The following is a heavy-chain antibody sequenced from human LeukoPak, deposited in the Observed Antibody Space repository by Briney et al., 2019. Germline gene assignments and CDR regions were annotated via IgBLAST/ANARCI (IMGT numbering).Heavy chain of an antibody. D-gene: IGHD3-22*01. Sequence: GGSLRLSCAASGFTFSSYAMHWVRQAPGKGLEWVAVISYDGSNKYYADSVKGRFTISRDNSKNTLYLQMNSLRAEDTAVYYCARGTYYYDSSGYPDAFDIWGQGTMVTVSS. J-gene: IGHJ3*02. CDR2: ISYDGSNK. V-gene: IGHV3-30-3*01. CDR1: GFTFSSYA. CDR3: ARGTYYYDSSGYPDAFDI.